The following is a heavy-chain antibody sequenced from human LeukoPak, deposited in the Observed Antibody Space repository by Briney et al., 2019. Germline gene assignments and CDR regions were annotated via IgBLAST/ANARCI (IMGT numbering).Heavy chain of an antibody. CDR3: ARAHSGSYTKGYHFDS. J-gene: IGHJ4*02. CDR1: VGSIKTYY. D-gene: IGHD1-26*01. CDR2: IYYSGSP. V-gene: IGHV4-59*01. Sequence: PSETLSLTCTVSVGSIKTYYWTWLRQPPGKGLEWIGYIYYSGSPNYNPPLKSRVTISVDMSKNQFSLKLNSVTAADTAVYYCARAHSGSYTKGYHFDSWGQGTLVTVSS.